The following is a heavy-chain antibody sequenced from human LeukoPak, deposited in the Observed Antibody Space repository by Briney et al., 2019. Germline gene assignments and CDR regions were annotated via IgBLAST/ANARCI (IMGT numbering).Heavy chain of an antibody. CDR1: GFTFNTYE. V-gene: IGHV3-48*03. CDR3: VRRGYTSSWYYFDY. Sequence: GGSLRLSCAASGFTFNTYEMNWVRQAPGKGLGWVSYISSGGTTIYADSVKGRFSVSRDNTKNSLFLQMNSLRAEDTAVYYCVRRGYTSSWYYFDYWGQGTLVTVSS. J-gene: IGHJ4*02. D-gene: IGHD6-13*01. CDR2: ISSGGTT.